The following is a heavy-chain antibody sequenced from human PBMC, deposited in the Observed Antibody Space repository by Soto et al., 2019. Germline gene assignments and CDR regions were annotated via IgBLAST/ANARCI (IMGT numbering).Heavy chain of an antibody. D-gene: IGHD6-13*01. CDR2: IYYSGST. CDR1: GGSISRYY. J-gene: IGHJ4*02. Sequence: SSETLSLTCTVSGGSISRYYWSWSRQPPGKGLEWIGYIYYSGSTNYNPSLKSRVTISVDTSKNQFSLKLSSVTAADTAVYYCARHRTHSSSWVDYWGQGTLVTVSS. V-gene: IGHV4-59*08. CDR3: ARHRTHSSSWVDY.